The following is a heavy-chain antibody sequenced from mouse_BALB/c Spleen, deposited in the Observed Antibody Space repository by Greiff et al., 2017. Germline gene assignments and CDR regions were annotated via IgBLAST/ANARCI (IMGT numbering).Heavy chain of an antibody. D-gene: IGHD2-2*01. CDR2: IDPENGNT. CDR1: GFNIKDYY. CDR3: ARYGYAPYAMDY. Sequence: VQLKQSGAELVRPGALVKLSCKASGFNIKDYYMHWVKQRPEQGLEWIGWIDPENGNTIYDPKFQGKASITADTSSNTAYLQLSSLTSEDTAVYYCARYGYAPYAMDYWGQGTSVTVSS. J-gene: IGHJ4*01. V-gene: IGHV14-1*02.